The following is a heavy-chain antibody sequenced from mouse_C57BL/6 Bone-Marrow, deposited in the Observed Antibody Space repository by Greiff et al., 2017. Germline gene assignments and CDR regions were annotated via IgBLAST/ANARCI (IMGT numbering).Heavy chain of an antibody. CDR2: INPSSGYT. J-gene: IGHJ3*01. CDR1: GYTFTSYT. CDR3: AYGNSFAY. V-gene: IGHV1-4*01. Sequence: QVHVKQSGAELARPGASVKMSCKASGYTFTSYTMHWVKQRPGQGLEWIGYINPSSGYTKYNQKFKDKATLTADKSSSTAYMQLSSLTSEDSAVYYCAYGNSFAYWGQGTLVTVSA. D-gene: IGHD2-1*01.